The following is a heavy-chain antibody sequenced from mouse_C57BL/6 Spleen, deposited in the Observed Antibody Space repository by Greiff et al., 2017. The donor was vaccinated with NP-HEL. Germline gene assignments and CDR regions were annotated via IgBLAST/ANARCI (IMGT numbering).Heavy chain of an antibody. Sequence: EVKLVESEGGLVQPGSSMKLSCTASGFTFSDYYMAWVRQVPEKGLEWVANLNHDGSSTYYLDSLKSSFTISRDNATNILYLQMSSLKSEDTATYYCARELGRGFFDYWGQGTTLTVSS. V-gene: IGHV5-16*01. CDR1: GFTFSDYY. CDR2: LNHDGSST. D-gene: IGHD4-1*01. CDR3: ARELGRGFFDY. J-gene: IGHJ2*01.